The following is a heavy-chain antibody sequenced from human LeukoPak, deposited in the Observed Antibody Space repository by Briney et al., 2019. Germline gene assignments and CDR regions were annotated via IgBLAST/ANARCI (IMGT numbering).Heavy chain of an antibody. V-gene: IGHV3-30*04. CDR1: GSTFSSYA. Sequence: GGSLRLSCAASGSTFSSYAMHWVRQAPGKGLEWVAVISYDGSNKYYADSVKGRFTISRDNSKNTLYLQMNSLRAEDTAVYYCARGVGQWLVFSYYYGMDVWGQGTTVTVSS. CDR2: ISYDGSNK. D-gene: IGHD6-19*01. CDR3: ARGVGQWLVFSYYYGMDV. J-gene: IGHJ6*02.